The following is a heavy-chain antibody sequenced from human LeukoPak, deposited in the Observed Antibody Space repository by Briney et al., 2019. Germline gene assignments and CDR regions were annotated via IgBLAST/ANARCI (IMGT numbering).Heavy chain of an antibody. CDR3: ARSSYSYDYVWGSYRY. CDR2: IYYSGST. J-gene: IGHJ4*02. D-gene: IGHD3-16*02. Sequence: SETLSLTCTVSGGSISSYYWSWIRQPPGKGLEWIGYIYYSGSTNYNPSLKSRVTISVDTSKNQFSLKLSSVTAADTAVYYCARSSYSYDYVWGSYRYWGQGTLVTVSS. V-gene: IGHV4-59*01. CDR1: GGSISSYY.